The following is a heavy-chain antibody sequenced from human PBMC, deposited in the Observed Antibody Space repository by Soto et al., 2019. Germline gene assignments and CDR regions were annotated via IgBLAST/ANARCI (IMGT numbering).Heavy chain of an antibody. CDR2: INPNGGST. Sequence: QVQLVQSGAEVKKPGASVKVSCKASGYTFTTYYMHWVRQAPGQGLEWMGIINPNGGSTTYAQKFQVSYTMTRDTSTSTVYMELSSLRSEDTAVYYCARAGYCSGGTCFHGNFDYWGQGTLVTVSS. D-gene: IGHD2-15*01. J-gene: IGHJ4*02. CDR1: GYTFTTYY. V-gene: IGHV1-46*01. CDR3: ARAGYCSGGTCFHGNFDY.